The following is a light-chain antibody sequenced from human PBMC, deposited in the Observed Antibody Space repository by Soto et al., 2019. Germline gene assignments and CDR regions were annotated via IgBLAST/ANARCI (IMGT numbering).Light chain of an antibody. CDR2: GAS. CDR1: QSINSD. Sequence: EIVMTQSPATLAVSPGETTRLSCRASQSINSDVAGYQQQLGQTPRLLIHGASTRATGIAARFSGSGSGTEFTLTSSGLQSEDFATYYCQQYNYWPVTFGGGTKVEIK. CDR3: QQYNYWPVT. J-gene: IGKJ4*01. V-gene: IGKV3-15*01.